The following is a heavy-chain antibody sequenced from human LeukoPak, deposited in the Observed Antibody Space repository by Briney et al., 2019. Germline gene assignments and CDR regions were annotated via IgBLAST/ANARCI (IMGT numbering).Heavy chain of an antibody. J-gene: IGHJ4*02. D-gene: IGHD3-22*01. CDR1: GFTFSSYA. Sequence: GGSLRLSCAASGFTFSSYAMHWVRQAPGKGLEWVAVISYDGSNKYYADSVKGRSTISRDNSKNTLYLQMNSLRAEDTAVYYCARSDYYDSSGYYPDYWGQGTLVTVSS. V-gene: IGHV3-30-3*01. CDR2: ISYDGSNK. CDR3: ARSDYYDSSGYYPDY.